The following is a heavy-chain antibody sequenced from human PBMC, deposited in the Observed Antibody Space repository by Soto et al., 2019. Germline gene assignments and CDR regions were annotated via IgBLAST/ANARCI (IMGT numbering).Heavy chain of an antibody. V-gene: IGHV1-24*01. J-gene: IGHJ6*02. Sequence: ASVKVSCKVSGYSLTELSIHWVRQAPEKGLEWMGSFDPEDGQTINKQKFQDRVTMTGDTSSDTGYMELSNLRSDDTAIYYCATSLELPLGVDIWGQGTTVTVSS. CDR1: GYSLTELS. CDR2: FDPEDGQT. CDR3: ATSLELPLGVDI. D-gene: IGHD1-7*01.